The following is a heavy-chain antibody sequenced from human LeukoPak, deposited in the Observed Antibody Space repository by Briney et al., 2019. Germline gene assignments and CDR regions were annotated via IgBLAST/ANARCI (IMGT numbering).Heavy chain of an antibody. CDR2: IIGSGGST. J-gene: IGHJ4*02. CDR1: GFTFSSYA. Sequence: PGGSLRLSCAASGFTFSSYAMSWVRQAPGKGLEWVSTIIGSGGSTYNPAFVKGRFTISKNNSKNTLYLQINSLRAEDTAVYYCAKDSYCGGDCYKRAVDYWGQGTLVTVSS. D-gene: IGHD2-21*02. V-gene: IGHV3-23*01. CDR3: AKDSYCGGDCYKRAVDY.